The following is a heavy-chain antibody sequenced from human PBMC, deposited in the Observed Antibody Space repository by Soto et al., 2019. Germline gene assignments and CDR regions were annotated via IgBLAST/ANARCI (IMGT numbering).Heavy chain of an antibody. D-gene: IGHD6-19*01. CDR3: AREGQWQPWGYYYYYGMDV. V-gene: IGHV1-18*01. CDR1: GYTFTSYG. CDR2: ISAYNGNT. J-gene: IGHJ6*02. Sequence: ASVKVSCKASGYTFTSYGISWVRQAPGQGLEWMGWISAYNGNTNYAQRLQGRVTMTTDTSTSTAYMELRSPRSDDTAVYYCAREGQWQPWGYYYYYGMDVWGQGTTVTVSS.